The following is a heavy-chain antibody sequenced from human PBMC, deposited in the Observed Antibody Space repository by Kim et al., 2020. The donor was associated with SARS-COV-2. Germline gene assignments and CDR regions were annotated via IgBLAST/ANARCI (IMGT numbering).Heavy chain of an antibody. J-gene: IGHJ4*02. V-gene: IGHV1-8*01. CDR1: GYTFTRYD. Sequence: ASVKVPCKASGYTFTRYDINWVRQATGQGLEWMGWMNPNSGNTGYAQKFQGRVTMTRNTSISTAYMELSSPRSEDTAVYYCARGVGRQWLVRGFSYYFDYWGEGTLVTVSS. CDR2: MNPNSGNT. D-gene: IGHD6-19*01. CDR3: ARGVGRQWLVRGFSYYFDY.